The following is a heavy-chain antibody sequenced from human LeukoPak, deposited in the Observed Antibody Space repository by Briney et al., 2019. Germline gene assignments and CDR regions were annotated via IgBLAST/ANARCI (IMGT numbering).Heavy chain of an antibody. J-gene: IGHJ4*02. D-gene: IGHD6-19*01. Sequence: GGSLRLSCAASGFTFSSYGMHWVRQAPGKGLEWVAVISYDGSNKYYADSVKGRFTISRDNSKNTLYLQMNSLRVEDTAVYYCAKDRGGSGWYFDYWGQGTLVTVSS. CDR1: GFTFSSYG. V-gene: IGHV3-30*18. CDR2: ISYDGSNK. CDR3: AKDRGGSGWYFDY.